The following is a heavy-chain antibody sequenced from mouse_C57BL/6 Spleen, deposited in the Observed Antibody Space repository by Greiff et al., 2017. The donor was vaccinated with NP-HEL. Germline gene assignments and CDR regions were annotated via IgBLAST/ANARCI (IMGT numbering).Heavy chain of an antibody. CDR2: IDPENGDT. Sequence: EVMLVESGAELVRPGASVKLSCTASGFNIKDDYMHWVKQRPEQGLEWIGWIDPENGDTEYASKFQGKATITADTSSNTAYLQLSNLTSEDTAVYYCTTITTDDYWGQGTTLTVSS. CDR1: GFNIKDDY. CDR3: TTITTDDY. V-gene: IGHV14-4*01. J-gene: IGHJ2*01. D-gene: IGHD1-1*01.